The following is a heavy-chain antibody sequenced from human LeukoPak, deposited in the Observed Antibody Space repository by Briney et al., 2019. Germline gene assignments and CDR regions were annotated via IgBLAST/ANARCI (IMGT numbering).Heavy chain of an antibody. CDR2: IWYDGSNK. Sequence: GGSLRLSCAASGFTFSSYGMHWVRQAPGKGLEWVAVIWYDGSNKYYADSVKGRFTTSRDNSKNTLYLQMNSLRAEDTAVYYCAMTYYYDSVGAFDIWGQGTMATVSS. CDR3: AMTYYYDSVGAFDI. CDR1: GFTFSSYG. J-gene: IGHJ3*02. V-gene: IGHV3-33*01. D-gene: IGHD3-22*01.